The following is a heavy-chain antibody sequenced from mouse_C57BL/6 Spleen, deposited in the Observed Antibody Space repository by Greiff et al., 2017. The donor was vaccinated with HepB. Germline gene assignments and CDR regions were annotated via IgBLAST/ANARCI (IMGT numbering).Heavy chain of an antibody. V-gene: IGHV1-80*01. J-gene: IGHJ4*01. CDR3: ARWGATVLWRYYAMDY. CDR1: GYAFSSYW. CDR2: IYPGDGDT. Sequence: QVQLQQSGAELVKPGASVKISCKASGYAFSSYWMNWVKQRPGKGLEWIGQIYPGDGDTNYNGKFKGKATLTADKSSSTAYMQRSSLTSEDSAVYFCARWGATVLWRYYAMDYWGQGTSVTVSS. D-gene: IGHD1-1*01.